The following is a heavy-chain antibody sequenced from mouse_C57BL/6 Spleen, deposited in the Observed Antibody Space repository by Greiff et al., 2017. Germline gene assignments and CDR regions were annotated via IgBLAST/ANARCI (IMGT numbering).Heavy chain of an antibody. CDR3: ARWRDDNPV. V-gene: IGHV1-50*01. J-gene: IGHJ1*03. D-gene: IGHD1-3*01. CDR1: GYTFTSYW. Sequence: QVQLQQPGAELVKPGASVKLSCKASGYTFTSYWMQWVKQRPGQGLEWIGEIDPSDSYTNYNQKFKGKATLTVDTSSSTAYMQLSSLTSEDSAVYYCARWRDDNPVWGTGTTVTVSS. CDR2: IDPSDSYT.